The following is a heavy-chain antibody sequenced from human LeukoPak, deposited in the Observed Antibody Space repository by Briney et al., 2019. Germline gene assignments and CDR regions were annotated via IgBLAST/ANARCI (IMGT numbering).Heavy chain of an antibody. CDR2: IYYSGST. Sequence: SETLSLTCTLSGGSISSYYWSWIRPPPGKGLEWIGYIYYSGSTNYNPSLKSRVTISVDTSKNQFSLKLSSVSAAGTAVYYCVGVGAPFHRFDPWGQGTLVTVSS. J-gene: IGHJ5*02. CDR3: VGVGAPFHRFDP. V-gene: IGHV4-59*01. D-gene: IGHD3-16*01. CDR1: GGSISSYY.